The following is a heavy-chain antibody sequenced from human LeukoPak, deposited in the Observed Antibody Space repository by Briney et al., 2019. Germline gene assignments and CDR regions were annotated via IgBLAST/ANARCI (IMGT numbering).Heavy chain of an antibody. V-gene: IGHV3-48*01. CDR1: GFSFGDYS. D-gene: IGHD2-15*01. CDR3: ARGFLGNSFDF. Sequence: GGSLRLSCAASGFSFGDYSMNWDRQAPGEGLEWVSYISSSSATIYYADSVKGRFTVSRDNAKNSLYLQMNSLRPEDTAVYYCARGFLGNSFDFWGQGTLVTVSS. CDR2: ISSSSATI. J-gene: IGHJ4*02.